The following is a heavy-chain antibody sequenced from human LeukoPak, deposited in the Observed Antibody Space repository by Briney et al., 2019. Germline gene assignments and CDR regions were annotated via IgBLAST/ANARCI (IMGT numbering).Heavy chain of an antibody. Sequence: PSEPLSLTCTVSGVSISSYYWSWIRQPPGKGLEWIGYIHNSEITNYNPSLKSRVTISVDTSKNQFSLKLSSVTAADTAVYYCARDRYYYDSSGTRWFDPWGQGTLVTVSS. J-gene: IGHJ5*02. CDR1: GVSISSYY. D-gene: IGHD3-22*01. CDR2: IHNSEIT. CDR3: ARDRYYYDSSGTRWFDP. V-gene: IGHV4-59*13.